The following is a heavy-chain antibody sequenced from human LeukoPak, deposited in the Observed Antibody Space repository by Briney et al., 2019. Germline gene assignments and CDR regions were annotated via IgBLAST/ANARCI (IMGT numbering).Heavy chain of an antibody. CDR3: ARDGRGVTQSGY. Sequence: SETLSLTCTVSGGSISRGGYYWSWIRQPPGKGLEWIGYIYHSGSTYYNPSLKSRVTISVDRSKNQFSLKLSSVTVADTAVYYCARDGRGVTQSGYWGQGTLVTVSS. CDR2: IYHSGST. CDR1: GGSISRGGYY. D-gene: IGHD4-23*01. J-gene: IGHJ4*02. V-gene: IGHV4-30-2*01.